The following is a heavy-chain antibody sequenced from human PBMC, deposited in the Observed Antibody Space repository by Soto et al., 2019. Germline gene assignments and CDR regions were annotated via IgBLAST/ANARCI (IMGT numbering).Heavy chain of an antibody. CDR1: GFTVSSNY. J-gene: IGHJ4*02. Sequence: EVQLVESGGGLIQPGGSLRLSCAASGFTVSSNYMSWVRQAPGKGLEWVSVIYSGGSTYYADSVKGRFTISRDNSKNTLYLQMNSLRAEDTAVYYCARERLHYCGPGSRAFDYWGQGTLVTVSS. V-gene: IGHV3-53*01. CDR3: ARERLHYCGPGSRAFDY. CDR2: IYSGGST. D-gene: IGHD3-10*01.